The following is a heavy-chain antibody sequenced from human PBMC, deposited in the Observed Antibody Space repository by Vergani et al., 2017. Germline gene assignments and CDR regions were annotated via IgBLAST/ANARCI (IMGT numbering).Heavy chain of an antibody. CDR3: ARGDYGILTGYRY. J-gene: IGHJ4*02. CDR1: GYTFSHYY. D-gene: IGHD3-9*01. Sequence: QVQVVQSGAEVKKSGASVKVSCKTSGYTFSHYYMHWVRQAPGQGLEWMGIINPSGGHTNYAQKFQGRDTMTRDTSTSTVYMELSSLRSEDTAIYYCARGDYGILTGYRYWGQGTLVTVSA. CDR2: INPSGGHT. V-gene: IGHV1-46*03.